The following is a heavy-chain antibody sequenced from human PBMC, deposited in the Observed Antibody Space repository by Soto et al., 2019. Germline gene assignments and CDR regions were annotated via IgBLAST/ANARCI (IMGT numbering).Heavy chain of an antibody. D-gene: IGHD1-26*01. CDR1: GYTFTSYG. V-gene: IGHV1-18*01. J-gene: IGHJ4*02. Sequence: GASVKGSCKASGYTFTSYGISWLLQAPGQGLEWMGWISAYNGNTNYAQKLQGRVTMTTDTSTSTAYMELRSLRSDDTAVYYCARDVNSGSYLILDYWGQGTLVTVSS. CDR2: ISAYNGNT. CDR3: ARDVNSGSYLILDY.